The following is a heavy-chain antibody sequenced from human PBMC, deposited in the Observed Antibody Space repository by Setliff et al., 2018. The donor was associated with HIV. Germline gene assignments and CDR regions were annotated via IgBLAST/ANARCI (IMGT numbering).Heavy chain of an antibody. D-gene: IGHD2-2*01. CDR1: GFTFSSYW. V-gene: IGHV3-74*03. CDR3: ARDDCSSISCNGKSGFQH. Sequence: GGSLRLSCAASGFTFSSYWMHWVRQAPGKGLVWVSHINSDGSSTTYAGSVMGRFTISRDNAKNTLYLQMNSLRAEDTAVYYCARDDCSSISCNGKSGFQHWGQGTLVTVSS. J-gene: IGHJ1*01. CDR2: INSDGSST.